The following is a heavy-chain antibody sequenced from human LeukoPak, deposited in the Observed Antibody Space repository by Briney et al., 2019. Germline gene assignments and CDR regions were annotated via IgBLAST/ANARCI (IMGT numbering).Heavy chain of an antibody. CDR3: AREWLSSGDSHYSH. Sequence: ASVKVSCKASGYTFSNYAIHWVRQAPGQRLEWMGWINSGNGNTKYLQELQGRVAITTDTSASTAYMELSSLGSDDTAVYYCAREWLSSGDSHYSHWGQGTLVTVSS. CDR2: INSGNGNT. CDR1: GYTFSNYA. V-gene: IGHV1-3*01. D-gene: IGHD2-15*01. J-gene: IGHJ4*02.